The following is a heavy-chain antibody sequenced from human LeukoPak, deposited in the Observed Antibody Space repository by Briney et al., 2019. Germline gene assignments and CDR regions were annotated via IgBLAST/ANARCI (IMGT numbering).Heavy chain of an antibody. CDR3: ARGRASAWIQLWSRGHFDY. CDR2: INPSGGST. CDR1: GYTFTSYY. Sequence: ASVKVSCKASGYTFTSYYMRWVRQAPGQGLEWMGIINPSGGSTSYAQKFQGRVTMTRDMSTSTAYMELSSLRSEDTAVYYCARGRASAWIQLWSRGHFDYWGQGTLVTVSS. D-gene: IGHD5-18*01. J-gene: IGHJ4*02. V-gene: IGHV1-46*01.